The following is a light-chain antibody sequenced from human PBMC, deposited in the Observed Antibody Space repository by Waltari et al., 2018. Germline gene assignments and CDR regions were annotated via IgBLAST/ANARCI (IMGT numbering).Light chain of an antibody. CDR1: QSVSSS. CDR3: QQNSNWPWT. Sequence: EIVMTQSPATLSLSPGERATLSCRASQSVSSSLAWYQQKPGQAPRLLIYGASSRATGIPDRFSGSGSGTEFTLTISSLEPEDVVVYYCQQNSNWPWTFGQGTKVEIK. V-gene: IGKV3D-15*01. J-gene: IGKJ1*01. CDR2: GAS.